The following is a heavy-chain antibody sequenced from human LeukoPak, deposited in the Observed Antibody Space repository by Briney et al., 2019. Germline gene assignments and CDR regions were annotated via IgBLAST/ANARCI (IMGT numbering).Heavy chain of an antibody. D-gene: IGHD4-17*01. CDR2: IYSGGST. CDR1: GFTVSSNY. V-gene: IGHV3-53*04. Sequence: GGSLRLSCAASGFTVSSNYMSWVRQAPGKGLEWVSVIYSGGSTYYADSVKGRFTISRHNSKNTLYLQMNSLRAEGTAVYYCARVTVNRYFDYWGQGTLVTVSS. J-gene: IGHJ4*02. CDR3: ARVTVNRYFDY.